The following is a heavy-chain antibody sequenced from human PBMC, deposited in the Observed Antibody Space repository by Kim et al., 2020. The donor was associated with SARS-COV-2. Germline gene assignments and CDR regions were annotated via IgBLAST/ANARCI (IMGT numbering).Heavy chain of an antibody. CDR3: ARDYDILTGYSTDYYYYGMDV. CDR1: GGSISSGSYY. CDR2: IYTSGST. V-gene: IGHV4-61*02. Sequence: SETLSLTCTVSGGSISSGSYYWSWIRQPAGKGLEWIGRIYTSGSTNYNPSLKSRVTISVDTSKNQFSLKLSSVTAADTAVYYCARDYDILTGYSTDYYYYGMDVWGQGTTVTVSS. J-gene: IGHJ6*02. D-gene: IGHD3-9*01.